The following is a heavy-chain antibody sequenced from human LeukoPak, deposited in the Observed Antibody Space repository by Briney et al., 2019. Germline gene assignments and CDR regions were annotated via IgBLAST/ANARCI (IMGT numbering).Heavy chain of an antibody. Sequence: ASVKVSCKASGYTFTSYGISWVRQAPGQGLEWMGWISAYNGNTNYAQKLQGRVTMTTDTSTSTAYMELRSLGSDDTAVYYCARAAPGVVVVAEWFDPWGQGTLVTVSS. J-gene: IGHJ5*02. CDR1: GYTFTSYG. V-gene: IGHV1-18*01. CDR2: ISAYNGNT. CDR3: ARAAPGVVVVAEWFDP. D-gene: IGHD2-15*01.